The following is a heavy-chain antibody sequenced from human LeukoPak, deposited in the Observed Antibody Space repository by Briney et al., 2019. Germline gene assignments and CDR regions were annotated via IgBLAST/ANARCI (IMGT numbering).Heavy chain of an antibody. CDR3: ARGAAKGCYFDY. Sequence: SETLSLTCAVYGGSFSGYCWRWIRQPPGKGLEWIGEINHSGSTNYNPSLKSRVTISVDTSKNQFSLKLSSVTAADTAVYYCARGAAKGCYFDYWGQGTLVTVSS. J-gene: IGHJ4*02. CDR2: INHSGST. CDR1: GGSFSGYC. D-gene: IGHD2-15*01. V-gene: IGHV4-34*01.